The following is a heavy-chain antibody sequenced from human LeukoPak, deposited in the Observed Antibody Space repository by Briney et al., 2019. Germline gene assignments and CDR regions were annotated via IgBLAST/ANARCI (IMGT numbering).Heavy chain of an antibody. CDR3: ARVRYCSSTSCYLSDY. Sequence: SVKVSCNASGGTFSSYAISWVRQAPGQGLEWMGGIIPIFGTANYAQKFQGRVTITADESTSTAYMELSSLRSEDTAVYYCARVRYCSSTSCYLSDYRGQGTLVTVSS. J-gene: IGHJ4*02. CDR1: GGTFSSYA. V-gene: IGHV1-69*01. D-gene: IGHD2-2*01. CDR2: IIPIFGTA.